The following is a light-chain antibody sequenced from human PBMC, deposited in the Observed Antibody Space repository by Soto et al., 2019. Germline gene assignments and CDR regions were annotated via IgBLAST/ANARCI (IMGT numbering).Light chain of an antibody. CDR3: SSYAGSNNLV. V-gene: IGLV2-8*01. CDR2: EVS. J-gene: IGLJ2*01. CDR1: SSDVGGYNY. Sequence: QSVLTQPPSASGSPGQSVTISCTGTSSDVGGYNYVSRYQQHPGKAPKLMIYEVSKRPSGVPDRFSGSKSGNTASLTVSGLQAEDEADYYGSSYAGSNNLVFGGGTKLTVL.